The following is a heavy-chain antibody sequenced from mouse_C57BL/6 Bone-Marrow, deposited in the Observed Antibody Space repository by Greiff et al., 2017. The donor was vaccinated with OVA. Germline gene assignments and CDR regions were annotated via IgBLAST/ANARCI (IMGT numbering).Heavy chain of an antibody. CDR1: GYTFTDYN. CDR2: INPNNGGT. D-gene: IGHD4-1*01. CDR3: ARGNWDVDY. V-gene: IGHV1-22*01. J-gene: IGHJ2*01. Sequence: EVQLVESGPELVKPGASVKMSCKASGYTFTDYNMPWVKQSHGKSLEWIGYINPNNGGTSYNQKFKGKATLTVNKSSSTAYMELRSLTSEDSAVYYCARGNWDVDYWGQGTTLTVSS.